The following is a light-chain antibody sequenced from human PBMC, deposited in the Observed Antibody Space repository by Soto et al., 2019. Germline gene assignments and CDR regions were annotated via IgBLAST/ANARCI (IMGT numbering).Light chain of an antibody. CDR3: QQLLSYPIT. Sequence: ETVMTQSPATLSVSPGEGATLSCRASQSVSSNLVWYQHRPGQAPRLLIYGASTRATDIPDRFSGSGSGTSFTLTISSLQPEDFATYYCQQLLSYPITFGQGTRLEIK. J-gene: IGKJ5*01. CDR1: QSVSSN. V-gene: IGKV3-15*01. CDR2: GAS.